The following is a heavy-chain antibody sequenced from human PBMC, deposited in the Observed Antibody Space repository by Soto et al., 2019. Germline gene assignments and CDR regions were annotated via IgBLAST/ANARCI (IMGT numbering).Heavy chain of an antibody. Sequence: PRGSLRLSSAASGFTFNNYDMSWVRQAPGKGLGWVSVISGSGDSTYYADSVKGRFTISRDNSKNTLYLQMNSLRAEDTAVYYCAKAWVSSSGWGTDAFDIWGQGTMVTVSS. J-gene: IGHJ3*02. D-gene: IGHD6-19*01. CDR1: GFTFNNYD. V-gene: IGHV3-23*01. CDR3: AKAWVSSSGWGTDAFDI. CDR2: ISGSGDST.